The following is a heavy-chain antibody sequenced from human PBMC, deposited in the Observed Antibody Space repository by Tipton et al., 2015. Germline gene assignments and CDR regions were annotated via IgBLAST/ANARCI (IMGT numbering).Heavy chain of an antibody. Sequence: QSGAEVKKPGASVKVSCKASGYTFTSFDINWVRRATGQGLEWMGWTNPNSGITGFAQNFQGRVTMTRNTSINTAYMELSSLRSEDTAVYYCAKWGGSGTYYSGMDVWGQGTKVTVSS. CDR2: TNPNSGIT. CDR1: GYTFTSFD. V-gene: IGHV1-8*01. CDR3: AKWGGSGTYYSGMDV. D-gene: IGHD3-10*01. J-gene: IGHJ6*02.